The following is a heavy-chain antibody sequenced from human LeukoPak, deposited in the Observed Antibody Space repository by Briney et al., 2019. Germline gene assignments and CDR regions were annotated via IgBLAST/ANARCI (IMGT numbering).Heavy chain of an antibody. Sequence: GGSLRLSCAASGFTFSNHGMNWVRQAPGKGLEWVSGISPSGDITYYADSVKGRFTISRDNAKNSLYLQMTSLRAEDTAVYYCARTGITVAPPFDYWGQGTLVTVSS. D-gene: IGHD4-23*01. CDR2: ISPSGDIT. CDR1: GFTFSNHG. CDR3: ARTGITVAPPFDY. V-gene: IGHV3-23*01. J-gene: IGHJ4*02.